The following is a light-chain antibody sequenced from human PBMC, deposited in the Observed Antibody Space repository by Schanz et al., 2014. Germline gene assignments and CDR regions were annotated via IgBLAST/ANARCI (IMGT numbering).Light chain of an antibody. CDR3: SSFEGRHNWL. Sequence: QSVLTQPASVSGSPGQSITISCTGASSDVGSYNLVSWYQQHPGKAPKLMIYDVSKRPSGVPDRFSGSKSGDTASLTVSVLQDEDEATYYCSSFEGRHNWLFGGGTKLTVL. CDR1: SSDVGSYNL. J-gene: IGLJ3*02. V-gene: IGLV2-8*01. CDR2: DVS.